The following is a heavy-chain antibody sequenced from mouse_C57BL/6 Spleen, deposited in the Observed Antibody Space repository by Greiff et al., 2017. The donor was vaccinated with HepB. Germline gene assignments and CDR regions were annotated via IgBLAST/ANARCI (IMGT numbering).Heavy chain of an antibody. CDR2: IYPRSGNT. Sequence: VKLVESGAELARPGASVKLSCKASGYTFTSYGISWVKQRTGQGLEWIGEIYPRSGNTYYNEKFKGKATLTADKSSSTAYMELRSLTSEDSAVYFCALITTVVKGAYWGQGTLVTVSA. J-gene: IGHJ3*01. CDR3: ALITTVVKGAY. V-gene: IGHV1-81*01. D-gene: IGHD1-1*01. CDR1: GYTFTSYG.